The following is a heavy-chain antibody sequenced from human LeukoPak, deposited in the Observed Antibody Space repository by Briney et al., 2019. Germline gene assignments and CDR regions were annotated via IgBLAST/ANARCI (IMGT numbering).Heavy chain of an antibody. CDR3: AKSYGGNSHDAFDI. J-gene: IGHJ3*02. CDR2: IVGAGGIT. Sequence: GGSLRLSCAASGFTFSSYAMNWVRQAPGKGLEWVSAIVGAGGITYYADSVKGRFTISRDNSKNTLYLQMNSLRAEDTAVYYCAKSYGGNSHDAFDICGQGTLVTVSS. D-gene: IGHD4-23*01. V-gene: IGHV3-23*01. CDR1: GFTFSSYA.